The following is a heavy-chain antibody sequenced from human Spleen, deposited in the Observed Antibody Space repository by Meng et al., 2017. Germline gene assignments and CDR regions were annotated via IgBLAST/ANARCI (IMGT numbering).Heavy chain of an antibody. CDR3: AKDLSGSLVVDTADFDY. CDR2: ISGSGGRT. D-gene: IGHD5-18*01. J-gene: IGHJ4*02. CDR1: GFTFSNYG. V-gene: IGHV3-23*04. Sequence: VQLVESGGGLVKPGGSLRLSCAASGFTFSNYGMSWVRQAPGKGLEWVSSISGSGGRTYYAESVKGRFTISRDNSKNTLYLQMNSLRAEDTAIYYCAKDLSGSLVVDTADFDYWGQGTLVTVSS.